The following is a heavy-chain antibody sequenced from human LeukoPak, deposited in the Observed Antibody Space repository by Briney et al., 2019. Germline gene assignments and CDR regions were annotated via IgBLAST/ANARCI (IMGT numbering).Heavy chain of an antibody. V-gene: IGHV1-69*05. D-gene: IGHD5-24*01. CDR3: AGGRDGYKSDY. CDR2: IIPIFDTT. Sequence: GASVKVSCKASGCTFSSYAISWVRQAPGQGLEWMGGIIPIFDTTNYAQKFQGRVTITTDESTSTAYMELSSLRSEDTAVYYCAGGRDGYKSDYWGQGTLVTVSS. CDR1: GCTFSSYA. J-gene: IGHJ4*02.